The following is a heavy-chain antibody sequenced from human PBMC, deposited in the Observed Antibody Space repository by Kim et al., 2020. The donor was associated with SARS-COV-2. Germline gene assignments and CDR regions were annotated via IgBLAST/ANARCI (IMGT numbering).Heavy chain of an antibody. J-gene: IGHJ4*01. CDR2: IYYSGST. CDR3: SRPYYDILTGYYPYYFYY. D-gene: IGHD3-9*01. CDR1: GGSISSYY. Sequence: SETLSLTCTVSGGSISSYYWSWIRQPPGKGLEWIGYIYYSGSTNYNPSFKSRVTISVDTSKNQFSLKLSSVTAADTAVYYCSRPYYDILTGYYPYYFYY. V-gene: IGHV4-59*08.